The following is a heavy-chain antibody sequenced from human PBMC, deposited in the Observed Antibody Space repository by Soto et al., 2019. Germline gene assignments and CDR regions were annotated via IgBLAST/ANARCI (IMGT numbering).Heavy chain of an antibody. CDR1: GFTFSSYW. J-gene: IGHJ3*02. CDR3: ARDPAYSGYDSGDAFDI. V-gene: IGHV3-7*01. Sequence: EVQLVESGGGLVQPGGSLRLSCAASGFTFSSYWMSWVRQAPGKGLEWVANIKQDGSEKYYVDSVKGRFTISRDNAKNSLYLQMNSLRAEDTAVYYCARDPAYSGYDSGDAFDIWGQGTMVTVSS. CDR2: IKQDGSEK. D-gene: IGHD5-12*01.